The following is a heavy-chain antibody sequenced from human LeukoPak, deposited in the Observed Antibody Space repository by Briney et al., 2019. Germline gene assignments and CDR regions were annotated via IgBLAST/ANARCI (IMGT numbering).Heavy chain of an antibody. Sequence: ASVKVSCKASGYTFTGYYMHWVRQAPGQGLEWMGWINPNSGGTNYAQKFQGRVTMTRDTSISTAYMELSRLRSDDTAVYYCARDGGMTTVTTPFDYWGRGTLVTVSS. D-gene: IGHD4-11*01. J-gene: IGHJ4*02. V-gene: IGHV1-2*02. CDR1: GYTFTGYY. CDR3: ARDGGMTTVTTPFDY. CDR2: INPNSGGT.